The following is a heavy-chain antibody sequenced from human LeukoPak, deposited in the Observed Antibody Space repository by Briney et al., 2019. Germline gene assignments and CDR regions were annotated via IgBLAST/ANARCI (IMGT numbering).Heavy chain of an antibody. V-gene: IGHV3-23*01. CDR3: AKEHYYDSSGYPEYFDY. J-gene: IGHJ4*02. Sequence: GASLRLSCAASGFTFSSYAMSWVRQAPGKGLEWVSAISGSGGSTYYADSVKGRFTISRDNSKNTLYLQMNSLRAEDTAVYHCAKEHYYDSSGYPEYFDYWGQGTLVTVSS. D-gene: IGHD3-22*01. CDR1: GFTFSSYA. CDR2: ISGSGGST.